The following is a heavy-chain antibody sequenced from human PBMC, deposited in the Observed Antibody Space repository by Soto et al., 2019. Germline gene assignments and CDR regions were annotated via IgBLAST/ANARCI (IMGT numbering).Heavy chain of an antibody. CDR2: ISYDGSIT. J-gene: IGHJ4*02. V-gene: IGHV3-30-3*01. Sequence: HPGGSLRLSCEGSGFPFSSYAIHWVRQTPGKGLEWVAVISYDGSITYYSDSVKGRFTISRDTPTNTVYPQLNGLRGDDTAVYYCARPPRDLWSGYSTYFDYWGQGTLVTVSS. CDR3: ARPPRDLWSGYSTYFDY. CDR1: GFPFSSYA. D-gene: IGHD3-3*01.